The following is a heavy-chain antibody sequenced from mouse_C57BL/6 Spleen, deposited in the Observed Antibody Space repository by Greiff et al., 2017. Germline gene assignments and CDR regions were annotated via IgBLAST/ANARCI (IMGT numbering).Heavy chain of an antibody. CDR3: AGPNWGGTWFAY. V-gene: IGHV1-80*01. CDR1: GYAFSSYW. J-gene: IGHJ3*01. CDR2: IYPEDGDT. Sequence: VKLQESGAELVKPGASVKISCKASGYAFSSYWMHWVKQRPGQGLEWIGQIYPEDGDTNYNRKFKGKATLTADKSSSTAYLQLRSLTSEDTAVYFCAGPNWGGTWFAYWGQGTLVTVPA. D-gene: IGHD4-1*01.